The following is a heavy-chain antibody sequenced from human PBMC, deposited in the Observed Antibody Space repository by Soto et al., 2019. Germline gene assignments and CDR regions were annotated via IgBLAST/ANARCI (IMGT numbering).Heavy chain of an antibody. J-gene: IGHJ4*02. V-gene: IGHV1-69*13. Sequence: ASVKVSCKASGGTFSSYAISWVRQAPGQGLEWMGGIIPIFGTANYAQKFQGRVTITADESTSTAYMELSSLRSEDTAVYYCARSGTDCSGGSCYSLYFDYWGQGTLVTVSS. CDR3: ARSGTDCSGGSCYSLYFDY. D-gene: IGHD2-15*01. CDR2: IIPIFGTA. CDR1: GGTFSSYA.